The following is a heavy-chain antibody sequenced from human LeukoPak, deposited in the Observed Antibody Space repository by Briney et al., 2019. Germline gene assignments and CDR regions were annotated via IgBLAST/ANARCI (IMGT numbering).Heavy chain of an antibody. CDR1: GFTFSSYS. Sequence: GGSLRLSCAASGFTFSSYSMNWVRQAPGKGLEWVSSISSSSSYIYYADSVKGRFTISRDNAKNSLYLQMNSLRAEDTAVYYCARVWSTWIQLWSIDYWGQGTLVTVSS. D-gene: IGHD5-18*01. CDR3: ARVWSTWIQLWSIDY. V-gene: IGHV3-21*01. CDR2: ISSSSSYI. J-gene: IGHJ4*02.